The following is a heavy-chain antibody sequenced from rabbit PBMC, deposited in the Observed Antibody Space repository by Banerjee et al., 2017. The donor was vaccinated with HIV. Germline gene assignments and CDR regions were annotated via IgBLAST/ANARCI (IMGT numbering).Heavy chain of an antibody. D-gene: IGHD6-1*01. CDR3: ARLGIDSSGYGYVSFNL. CDR2: INTGSGST. Sequence: QSLEESGGDLVKPGASLTLTCTASGFSFSSGYYMCWVRQAPGKGLEWIGYINTGSGSTDYASWAKGRFTISKASSTTVTLQVTSLTAADTATYFCARLGIDSSGYGYVSFNLWGQGTLVTVS. V-gene: IGHV1S40*01. J-gene: IGHJ4*01. CDR1: GFSFSSGYY.